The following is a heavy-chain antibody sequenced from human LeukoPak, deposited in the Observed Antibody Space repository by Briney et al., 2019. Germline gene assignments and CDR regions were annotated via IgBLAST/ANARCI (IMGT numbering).Heavy chain of an antibody. D-gene: IGHD2-15*01. CDR3: ARGSVVVVAATAYYYYGMDV. CDR1: GFAFSSYG. CDR2: IWCDGSNK. V-gene: IGHV3-33*01. Sequence: QAGGSLRLSCAASGFAFSSYGMHWVRQAPGKGLEWVALIWCDGSNKYYADSVKGRFTISRDNSKNTLYLQMNSLRAEDTAVYYCARGSVVVVAATAYYYYGMDVWGQGTTVTVSS. J-gene: IGHJ6*02.